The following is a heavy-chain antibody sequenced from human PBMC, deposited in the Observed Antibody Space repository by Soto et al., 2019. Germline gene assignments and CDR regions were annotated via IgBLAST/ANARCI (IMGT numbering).Heavy chain of an antibody. Sequence: HPGGSLRLSCAASGFTFSSYAMSWVRQAPGKGLEWVSAISGGGGSTYFADSVKGRFTISRDNSKNTLYLQMNSLRAEDTAVYYCAKWVGANNAFDIWGQGTMVTVSS. CDR3: AKWVGANNAFDI. D-gene: IGHD4-17*01. J-gene: IGHJ3*02. V-gene: IGHV3-23*01. CDR1: GFTFSSYA. CDR2: ISGGGGST.